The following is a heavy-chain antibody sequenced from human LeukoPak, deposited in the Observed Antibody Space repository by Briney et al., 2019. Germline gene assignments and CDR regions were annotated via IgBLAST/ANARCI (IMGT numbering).Heavy chain of an antibody. CDR3: VRGDYGYNPGKFGVDY. J-gene: IGHJ4*02. CDR1: GGSLSTNYY. Sequence: SQTLSLTCTVSGGSLSTNYYWSWIRQHPGKGLEWIGYIHYTGSTYYNPSLKSRVTISVDTSTNQFSLRLSSVTAADTAVYYCVRGDYGYNPGKFGVDYWGQGILVTVSS. CDR2: IHYTGST. D-gene: IGHD4-17*01. V-gene: IGHV4-30-4*08.